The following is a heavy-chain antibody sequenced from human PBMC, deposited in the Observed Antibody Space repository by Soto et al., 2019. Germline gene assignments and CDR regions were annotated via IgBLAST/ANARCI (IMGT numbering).Heavy chain of an antibody. CDR2: IDPSDSYT. D-gene: IGHD3-10*01. CDR1: GYSFTSYW. CDR3: ALEGFGELDRNYYYNGMDV. V-gene: IGHV5-10-1*01. Sequence: GESLKISCKGSGYSFTSYWISWVRQMPGKGLEWMGRIDPSDSYTNYSPSFQGHVTISADKSISTAYLQRSSLKASDTAMYYCALEGFGELDRNYYYNGMDVWGQGTTVTVSS. J-gene: IGHJ6*02.